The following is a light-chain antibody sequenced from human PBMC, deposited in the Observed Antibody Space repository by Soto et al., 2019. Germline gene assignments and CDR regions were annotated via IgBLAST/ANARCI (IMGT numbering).Light chain of an antibody. V-gene: IGKV3-20*01. CDR1: QSVTTSY. CDR3: QQYGNSLYT. CDR2: ATS. Sequence: EIVLTQSPGTLSLSPGERATLSCRASQSVTTSYLACYLQKPGQAPRLLIHATSTRATGIPDRFSGSGSGTDFTLTISRLEPEDFAVYYCQQYGNSLYTFGQGTNLEIK. J-gene: IGKJ2*01.